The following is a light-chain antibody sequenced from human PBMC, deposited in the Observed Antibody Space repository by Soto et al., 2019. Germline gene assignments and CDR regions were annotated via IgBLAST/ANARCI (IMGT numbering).Light chain of an antibody. V-gene: IGLV1-40*01. J-gene: IGLJ3*02. CDR3: QSYYSSLSGWV. CDR2: GNS. Sequence: QSVLTQPPSVSGAPGQRVTISCTGSSSNIGAGYDVHWYQQLPGTAPKLLIYGNSNRPSGVPDRFSGSKSGTSASLAITGLRAEDEADYSCQSYYSSLSGWVFGGGTKLTVL. CDR1: SSNIGAGYD.